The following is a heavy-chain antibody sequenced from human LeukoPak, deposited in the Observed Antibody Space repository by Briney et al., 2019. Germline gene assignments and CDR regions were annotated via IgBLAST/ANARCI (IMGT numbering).Heavy chain of an antibody. CDR1: GFPFSNRW. V-gene: IGHV3-7*04. Sequence: PGGSLRLSCAASGFPFSNRWMSWVRQAPGKRLEWVANIKADGSEKYYVDAVKGRFTASRDNAKNSLYLQMNSLRAEDTGLYYCARYCGGGSCFDYWGRGTLVTVSS. J-gene: IGHJ4*02. CDR3: ARYCGGGSCFDY. CDR2: IKADGSEK. D-gene: IGHD2-15*01.